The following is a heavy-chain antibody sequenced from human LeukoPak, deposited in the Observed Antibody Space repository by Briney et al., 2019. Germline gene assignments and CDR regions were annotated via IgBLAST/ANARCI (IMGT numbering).Heavy chain of an antibody. V-gene: IGHV3-30*18. D-gene: IGHD3-10*01. CDR2: VSYDGNYK. Sequence: GGSLRLSCAASGFTLSNYGMHWVRQAPGKGLEWVAVVSYDGNYKYYAASAKGRFAISRDNSKNTLYLQMNSQRVEDAAVYYCTKDVGRLTLVRGEPYYYYGMDVWGEGTTVTVS. J-gene: IGHJ6*02. CDR1: GFTLSNYG. CDR3: TKDVGRLTLVRGEPYYYYGMDV.